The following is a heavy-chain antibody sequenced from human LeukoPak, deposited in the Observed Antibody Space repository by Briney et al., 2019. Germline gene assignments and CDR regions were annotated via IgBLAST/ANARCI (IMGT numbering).Heavy chain of an antibody. J-gene: IGHJ3*02. CDR3: ARLRFDYGHYLGAFDI. V-gene: IGHV4-34*01. Sequence: SETLSLTCAVYGGSFSGYYWSWIRQPPGNRLEWIGEINHSGSTNYNPSLKSRVTISVDTSKNQFSLKLSSVTAADTAVYYCARLRFDYGHYLGAFDIWGQGTMVTVSS. CDR1: GGSFSGYY. CDR2: INHSGST. D-gene: IGHD4-17*01.